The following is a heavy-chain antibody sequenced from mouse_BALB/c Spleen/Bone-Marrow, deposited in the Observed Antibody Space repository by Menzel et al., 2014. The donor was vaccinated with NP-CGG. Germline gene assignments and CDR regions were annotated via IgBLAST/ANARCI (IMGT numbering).Heavy chain of an antibody. V-gene: IGHV1S81*02. D-gene: IGHD2-1*01. J-gene: IGHJ3*01. Sequence: QVQLQQSGAELVKPGASVKLSCKASGYTFTSYYMYWVKQRPGQGLEWIGEINPSNGGTSFNEKFKSKATLTVDKSSSTAYMQLSSLTSEDSAVYYCTRSNGNWFAYWGQGTLVTVSA. CDR1: GYTFTSYY. CDR3: TRSNGNWFAY. CDR2: INPSNGGT.